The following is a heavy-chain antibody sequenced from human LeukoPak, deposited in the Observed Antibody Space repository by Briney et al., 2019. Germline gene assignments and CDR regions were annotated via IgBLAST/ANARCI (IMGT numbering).Heavy chain of an antibody. CDR2: IYYSGST. D-gene: IGHD2-15*01. V-gene: IGHV4-59*01. CDR3: ARVVGRAFDI. CDR1: GGSISSYY. Sequence: SETQSLTCTVSGGSISSYYWSWIRQPPGKGLEWIGYIYYSGSTNYNPSLKSRVTISVDTSKNQFSLKLSSVTAADTAVYYCARVVGRAFDIWGQGTMVTVSS. J-gene: IGHJ3*02.